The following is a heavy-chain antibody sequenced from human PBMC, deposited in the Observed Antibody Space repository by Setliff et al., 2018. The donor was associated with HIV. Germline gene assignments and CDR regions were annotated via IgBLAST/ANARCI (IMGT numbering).Heavy chain of an antibody. CDR3: ARAYPWGYVDYYYMDV. CDR1: GYNFFSYG. V-gene: IGHV1-18*01. J-gene: IGHJ6*03. CDR2: ISGYNGNT. D-gene: IGHD3-16*01. Sequence: ASVKVSCKASGYNFFSYGITWVRQAPGQGLEWMGWISGYNGNTDYAQNLQGRVTMTTDTSTSTAYMELRSLRSDDTAVYYCARAYPWGYVDYYYMDVWGKGTTVTVSS.